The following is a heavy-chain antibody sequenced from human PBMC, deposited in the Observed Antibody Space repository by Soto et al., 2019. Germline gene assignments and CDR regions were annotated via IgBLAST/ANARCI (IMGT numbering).Heavy chain of an antibody. CDR3: AKVIAAAGTGYWFDP. Sequence: EVQLLESGGGLVQPGGSLRLSCPPLGFTFSANPLGWAPQAPGRGLEWVSAISGSGGSTYYADSVKGRFTISRDNSKNTLYLQMNSLRAEDTAGYYCAKVIAAAGTGYWFDPWGQGTLVTVSS. CDR2: ISGSGGST. D-gene: IGHD6-13*01. J-gene: IGHJ5*02. CDR1: GFTFSANP. V-gene: IGHV3-23*01.